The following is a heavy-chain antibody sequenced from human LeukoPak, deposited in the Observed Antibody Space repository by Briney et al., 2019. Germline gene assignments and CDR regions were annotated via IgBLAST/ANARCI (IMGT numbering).Heavy chain of an antibody. D-gene: IGHD3-22*01. V-gene: IGHV3-66*01. CDR3: AKDPSLLYYYDSR. CDR1: GFTVSSNY. CDR2: IYSGGST. J-gene: IGHJ4*02. Sequence: GGSLRLSCAASGFTVSSNYMSWVRQAPGKGLEWVSVIYSGGSTYYADSVKGRFTISRDNSKNTLYLQMNSLRAEDTAVYYCAKDPSLLYYYDSRWGQGTLVTVSS.